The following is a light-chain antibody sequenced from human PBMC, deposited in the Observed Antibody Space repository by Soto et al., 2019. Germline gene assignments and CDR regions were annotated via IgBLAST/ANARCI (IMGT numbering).Light chain of an antibody. CDR1: QNVNSN. J-gene: IGKJ5*01. CDR3: QQYNNWPPIT. CDR2: GAS. Sequence: EIVMTQSPATLSVSPGERATLSCRASQNVNSNLAWYQQKPGQAPRLLIYGASTRATGIPARSSGSGSGTEFSLPITSLQSEDFAVYYCQQYNNWPPITFGQGTRLEIK. V-gene: IGKV3-15*01.